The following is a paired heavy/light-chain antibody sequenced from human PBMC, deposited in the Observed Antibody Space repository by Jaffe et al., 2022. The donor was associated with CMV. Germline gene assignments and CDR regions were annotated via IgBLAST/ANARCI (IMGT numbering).Heavy chain of an antibody. D-gene: IGHD4-17*01. J-gene: IGHJ4*02. CDR1: GYTFTNYA. CDR2: INAGNGNT. V-gene: IGHV1-3*01. CDR3: ARELATVTNGFDY. Sequence: QVQLVQSGAEVKKPGASVIVSCKSSGYTFTNYAIHWVRQAPGQRLEWMGWINAGNGNTAHSQTFQGRLTISRDTSATTGYMELSSLRSDDTAVYYCARELATVTNGFDYWGQGTLVTVSS.
Light chain of an antibody. CDR3: QAWDSSTVV. V-gene: IGLV3-1*01. J-gene: IGLJ2*01. CDR2: QGN. Sequence: SYELTQPPSLSVSPGQTARISCSGDKLGDKYTCWYLQKSGQSPVLVIYQGNKRPSGIPERFSGSNSGNTATLTISGTQTMDEGDYYCQAWDSSTVVFGGGTKLTVL. CDR1: KLGDKY.